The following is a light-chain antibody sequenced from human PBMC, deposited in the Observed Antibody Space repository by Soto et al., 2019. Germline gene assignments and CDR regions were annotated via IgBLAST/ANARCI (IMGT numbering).Light chain of an antibody. J-gene: IGKJ1*01. CDR1: QSIGNW. CDR3: QQYDDYPRT. V-gene: IGKV1-5*03. Sequence: DIQMTQSPSTLSASVGERVTITCRASQSIGNWLAWYQQKLGKAPKLLIYKASNLETGVPSRFSGSGSGTEFTLTISCLQPDDFSIYYCQQYDDYPRTFGQGTKVEIK. CDR2: KAS.